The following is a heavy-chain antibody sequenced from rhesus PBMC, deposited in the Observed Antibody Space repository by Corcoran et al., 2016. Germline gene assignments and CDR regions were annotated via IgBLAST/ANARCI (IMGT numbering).Heavy chain of an antibody. D-gene: IGHD1-7*02. J-gene: IGHJ4*01. CDR3: ARYHAPPAYNWNVFLDY. CDR1: GGAFSSYW. Sequence: QVQLQESGPGLVKPSETLYLTCAVSGGAFSSYWWSWIGQAPGKGRVWIGEIKGNSGSTNYHPSLKSRVTISKDASKNQFSLKLSSVTAADTAVYYCARYHAPPAYNWNVFLDYWGQGVLVTVSS. V-gene: IGHV4-80*01. CDR2: IKGNSGST.